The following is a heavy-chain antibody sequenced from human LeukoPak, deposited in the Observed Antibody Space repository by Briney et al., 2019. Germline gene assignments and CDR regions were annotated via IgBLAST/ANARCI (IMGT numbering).Heavy chain of an antibody. CDR1: GFTFNNYA. D-gene: IGHD6-19*01. J-gene: IGHJ4*02. CDR3: AEPNSGWYNFDY. Sequence: GGSLRLSCAASGFTFNNYAMSWVRQAPGKGLEWVSGIGAGGGSTNYADSVKGRFTISRDNSENTLYLQMNSLRAEDTAVYYCAEPNSGWYNFDYWGQGTLVTVSS. CDR2: IGAGGGST. V-gene: IGHV3-23*01.